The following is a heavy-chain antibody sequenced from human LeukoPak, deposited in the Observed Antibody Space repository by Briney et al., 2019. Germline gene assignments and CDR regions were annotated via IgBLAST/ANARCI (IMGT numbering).Heavy chain of an antibody. J-gene: IGHJ4*02. D-gene: IGHD3-10*01. Sequence: SETLSLTCADYGGSFSGYYWSWIRQPPGKGLEWIGEINRSGSTNYNPSLKSRVTISVDTSKNQFSLKLSSVTAADTAVYYCARCGDGLPCDFDYWGQGTLVTVSS. CDR3: ARCGDGLPCDFDY. CDR1: GGSFSGYY. V-gene: IGHV4-34*01. CDR2: INRSGST.